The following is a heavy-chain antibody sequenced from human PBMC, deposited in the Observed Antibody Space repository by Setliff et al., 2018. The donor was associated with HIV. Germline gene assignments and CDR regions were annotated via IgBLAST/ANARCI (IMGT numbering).Heavy chain of an antibody. D-gene: IGHD6-13*01. CDR3: ATDPGYSSTWYSESFQH. J-gene: IGHJ1*01. CDR2: IVPVLGIT. Sequence: SVKVSCKASGGTFNNDAISWVRQAPGQGLEWMGGIVPVLGITNYAQKFQGRLTMTEDTSTDTAYMELSSLRSDDTAMYYCATDPGYSSTWYSESFQHWGQGTVVTVSS. CDR1: GGTFNNDA. V-gene: IGHV1-69*10.